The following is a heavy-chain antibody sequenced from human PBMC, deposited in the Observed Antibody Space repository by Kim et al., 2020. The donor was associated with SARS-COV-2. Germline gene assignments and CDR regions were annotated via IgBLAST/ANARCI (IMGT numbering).Heavy chain of an antibody. V-gene: IGHV4-34*01. J-gene: IGHJ5*02. Sequence: SETLSLTCAVYGGSFSGYYWSWIRQPPGKGLEWIGEINHSGSTNYNPSLKSRVTISVDTSKNQFSLKLSSVTAADTAVYYCARGLTTVVTPFDPWGQGTLVTVSS. CDR3: ARGLTTVVTPFDP. D-gene: IGHD4-17*01. CDR2: INHSGST. CDR1: GGSFSGYY.